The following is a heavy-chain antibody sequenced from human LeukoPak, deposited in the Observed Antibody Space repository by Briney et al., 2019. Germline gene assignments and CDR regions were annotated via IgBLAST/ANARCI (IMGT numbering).Heavy chain of an antibody. Sequence: GGSLRLSCAASGFTFSSYAMSWVRQAPGKGLEWASAISGSGGSTYYADSVKGRFTISRDNSKNTLYLQMNSLRAEDTAVYYCAKGRKQLVFSIFDYWGQGTLVTVSS. CDR1: GFTFSSYA. CDR3: AKGRKQLVFSIFDY. CDR2: ISGSGGST. J-gene: IGHJ4*02. V-gene: IGHV3-23*01. D-gene: IGHD6-6*01.